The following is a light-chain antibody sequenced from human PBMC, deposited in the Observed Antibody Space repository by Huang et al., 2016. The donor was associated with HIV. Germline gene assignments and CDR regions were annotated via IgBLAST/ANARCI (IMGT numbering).Light chain of an antibody. J-gene: IGKJ4*01. CDR2: GAS. Sequence: ERVMTQYPATVSLSPGERATLSCRASLSVSPNLAWYQQRPGQAPRLLIYGASTRATGIPARFSGGGSGAEFTLTISSLQSEDFAVYYCQQYDNWPLTFGGGTKVQI. V-gene: IGKV3-15*01. CDR3: QQYDNWPLT. CDR1: LSVSPN.